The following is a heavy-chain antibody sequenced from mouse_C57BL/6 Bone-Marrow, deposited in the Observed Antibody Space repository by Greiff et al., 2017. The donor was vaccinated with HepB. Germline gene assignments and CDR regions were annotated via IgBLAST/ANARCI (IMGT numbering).Heavy chain of an antibody. CDR2: IYPGDGDT. J-gene: IGHJ3*01. D-gene: IGHD2-5*01. CDR3: ARNSNYVRPLFAY. CDR1: GYAFSSSW. Sequence: QVQLKESGPELVKPGASVKISCKASGYAFSSSWMNWVKQRPGKGLEWIGRIYPGDGDTNYNGKFKGKATLTADKSSSTAYMQLSSLTSEDSAVYFCARNSNYVRPLFAYWGQGTLVTVSA. V-gene: IGHV1-82*01.